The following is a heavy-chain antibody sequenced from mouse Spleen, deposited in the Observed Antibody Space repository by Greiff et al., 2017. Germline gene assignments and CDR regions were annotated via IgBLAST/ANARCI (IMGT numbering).Heavy chain of an antibody. V-gene: IGHV3-6*01. Sequence: EVQLQQSGPGLVKPSQSLSLTCSVTGYSITSGYYWNWIRQFPGNKLEWMGYISYDGSNNYNPSLKNRISITRDTSKNQFFLKLNSVTTEDTATYYCARQRGLLDWYFDVWGAGTTVTVSS. CDR3: ARQRGLLDWYFDV. CDR1: GYSITSGYY. CDR2: ISYDGSN. J-gene: IGHJ1*01. D-gene: IGHD2-3*01.